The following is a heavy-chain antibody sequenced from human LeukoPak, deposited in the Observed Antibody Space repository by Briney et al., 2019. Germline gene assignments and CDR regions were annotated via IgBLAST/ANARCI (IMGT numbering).Heavy chain of an antibody. CDR1: GGSFSGYY. CDR3: ARYSGRLGADV. CDR2: INHSGST. V-gene: IGHV4-34*01. J-gene: IGHJ6*04. Sequence: PSETLSLTCAVYGGSFSGYYWSWIRQPPGKGLEWIGEINHSGSTNYNPSLKSRVTISVDTSKNQFSLKLSSVTAADTAVYYCARYSGRLGADVWGKGTTVTISS. D-gene: IGHD1-1*01.